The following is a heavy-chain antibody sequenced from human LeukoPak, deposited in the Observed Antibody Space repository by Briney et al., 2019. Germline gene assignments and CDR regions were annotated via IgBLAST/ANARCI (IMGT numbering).Heavy chain of an antibody. V-gene: IGHV1-8*03. D-gene: IGHD1-1*01. Sequence: ASVKVSCKASGYTFTSYDINWVRQATGQGLEWMGWMNPNSGNTGYAQKFQGRVTITRNTSISTAYMELSSLRSEDTAVYYCARDRTDGRSDAFDIWGQGTMVTVSS. CDR2: MNPNSGNT. CDR3: ARDRTDGRSDAFDI. CDR1: GYTFTSYD. J-gene: IGHJ3*02.